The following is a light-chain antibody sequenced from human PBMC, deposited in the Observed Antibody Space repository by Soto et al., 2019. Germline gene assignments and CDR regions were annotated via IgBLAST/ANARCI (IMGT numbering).Light chain of an antibody. CDR3: QQSYNIPYT. V-gene: IGKV1-39*01. J-gene: IGKJ2*01. CDR2: AAF. Sequence: DIQMTQSPSSLAASVGDTVTINCRASQSISTYLNWYQQRPGKAPNLLIYAAFNLQTGVPSRFRGIGSGTDFTLIISSLQTEDFATYYCQQSYNIPYTFGQGSKLELK. CDR1: QSISTY.